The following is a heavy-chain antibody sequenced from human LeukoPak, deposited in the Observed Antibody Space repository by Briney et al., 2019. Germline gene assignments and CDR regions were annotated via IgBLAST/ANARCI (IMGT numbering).Heavy chain of an antibody. Sequence: ASVKVSCKASGYTFTSYGISWVRQAPGQGLEWMGWISAYNGNTNYAQKLQGRVTMTTDTSTSTAYMELRSLRSDDTAVYYCARVTYSSSWYANFDYWGQGTLVTVSS. D-gene: IGHD6-13*01. CDR3: ARVTYSSSWYANFDY. CDR1: GYTFTSYG. J-gene: IGHJ4*02. CDR2: ISAYNGNT. V-gene: IGHV1-18*01.